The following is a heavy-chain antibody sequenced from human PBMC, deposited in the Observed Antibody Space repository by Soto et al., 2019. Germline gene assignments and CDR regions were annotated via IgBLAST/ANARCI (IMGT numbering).Heavy chain of an antibody. D-gene: IGHD3-10*01. CDR2: INHSGST. CDR1: GGSFSGYY. V-gene: IGHV4-34*01. J-gene: IGHJ6*02. Sequence: KSSETLSLTCAVYGGSFSGYYWSWIRQPPGKGLEWIGEINHSGSTNYNPSLKSRVTISVDTSKNQFSLKLSSVTAADTAVYYCARSYYYGSGSSPYCYYGMDVWGQGTTVTVSS. CDR3: ARSYYYGSGSSPYCYYGMDV.